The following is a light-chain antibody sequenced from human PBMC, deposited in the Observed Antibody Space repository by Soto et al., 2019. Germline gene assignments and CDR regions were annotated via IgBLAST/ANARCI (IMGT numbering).Light chain of an antibody. CDR3: QQHNKWPRT. V-gene: IGKV3-15*01. CDR1: QSVGIS. CDR2: SAS. Sequence: EILMTQSPVTVAVSPGERVTLSCRASQSVGISLAWYQQKPGQAPRLLIYSASTRTTGVPARFSGSGSGTEFTLTISSLQSEDVAVYFCQQHNKWPRTFGQGTKVEIK. J-gene: IGKJ1*01.